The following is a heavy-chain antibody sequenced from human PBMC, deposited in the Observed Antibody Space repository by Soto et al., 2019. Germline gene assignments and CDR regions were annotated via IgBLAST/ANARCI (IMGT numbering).Heavy chain of an antibody. CDR3: ARTLPIAAAGDFDY. Sequence: GGSLRLSCAASGFTFSSYAMHWVRQAPGKGLEWVAVISYDGSNKYYADSVKGRFTISRDNSKNTLYLQMNSLRAEDTAVYYCARTLPIAAAGDFDYWGQGTLVTVSS. CDR2: ISYDGSNK. J-gene: IGHJ4*02. V-gene: IGHV3-30-3*01. D-gene: IGHD6-13*01. CDR1: GFTFSSYA.